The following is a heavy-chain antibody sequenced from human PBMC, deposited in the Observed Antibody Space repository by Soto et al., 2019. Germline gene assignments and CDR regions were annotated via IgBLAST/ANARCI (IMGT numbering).Heavy chain of an antibody. CDR1: GGTFSSYA. CDR2: IIPIFGTA. CDR3: AXDXXXWFDP. Sequence: QVQLVQSGAEVKKPGSSVKVSCKASGGTFSSYAISWVRQAPGQGLEWMGGIIPIFGTANYAQKFQGRVTITADESTSTAYMELSSLRXXDXAXXYCAXDXXXWFDPXGXGTLVTVSS. J-gene: IGHJ5*02. V-gene: IGHV1-69*01.